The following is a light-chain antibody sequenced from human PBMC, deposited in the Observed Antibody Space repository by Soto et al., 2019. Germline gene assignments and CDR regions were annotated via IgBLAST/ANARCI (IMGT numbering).Light chain of an antibody. CDR1: QSVSSSY. V-gene: IGKV3-20*01. J-gene: IGKJ1*01. CDR2: GAS. Sequence: EIVLTQSPGTLSLSPGERATLSCRASQSVSSSYLAWYQQKPGQAPRLLIYGASNRATSIPDRFSGSGSGTDFTLTISSLQPEDFAPYYCQQSSTTPWTFGQGTKVDVK. CDR3: QQSSTTPWT.